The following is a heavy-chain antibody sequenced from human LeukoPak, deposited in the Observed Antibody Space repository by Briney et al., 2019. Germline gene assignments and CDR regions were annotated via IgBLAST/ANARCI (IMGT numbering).Heavy chain of an antibody. J-gene: IGHJ4*02. CDR1: GGSVTSTNW. CDR3: AREGGFYRPLDY. V-gene: IGHV4-4*02. CDR2: VHLDGRT. D-gene: IGHD3-3*01. Sequence: SGTLSLTCDVSGGSVTSTNWWTWVRQPPGKGLEWIGEVHLDGRTNYSPSLKSRLIMSVDLPENHISLRLTSVTAADTAVYYCAREGGFYRPLDYSGQGTLVTVSS.